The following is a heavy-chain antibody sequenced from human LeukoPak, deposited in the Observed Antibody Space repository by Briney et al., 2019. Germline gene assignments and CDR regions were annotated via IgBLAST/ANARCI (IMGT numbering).Heavy chain of an antibody. CDR3: ARDREWLEYYYYYYYMDV. V-gene: IGHV4-61*02. Sequence: SQTLSLTCTVSGGSISSGSYYWSWIRQPAGKGLEWIGRIYTSGSTNYNPSLKSRVTISVDTSKNQFSLKLSSVTAADTAVYYRARDREWLEYYYYYYYMDVWGKGTTVTVSS. CDR2: IYTSGST. J-gene: IGHJ6*03. D-gene: IGHD6-19*01. CDR1: GGSISSGSYY.